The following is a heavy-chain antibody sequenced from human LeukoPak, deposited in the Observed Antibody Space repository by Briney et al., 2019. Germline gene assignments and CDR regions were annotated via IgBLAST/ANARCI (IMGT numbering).Heavy chain of an antibody. J-gene: IGHJ5*02. D-gene: IGHD1-26*01. CDR1: GFTFDDYG. V-gene: IGHV3-20*04. CDR2: INWNGGST. CDR3: ASHQGGSYSLAWFDP. Sequence: GGSLRLSCAASGFTFDDYGMSWVRQAPGKGLEWVSGINWNGGSTGYADSVKGRFTISRDNAMNSLYLQMNSLRAEDTALYYCASHQGGSYSLAWFDPWGQGTLVTVSS.